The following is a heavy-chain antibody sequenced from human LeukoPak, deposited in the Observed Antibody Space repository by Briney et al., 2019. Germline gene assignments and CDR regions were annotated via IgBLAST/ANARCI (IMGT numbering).Heavy chain of an antibody. V-gene: IGHV1-2*02. D-gene: IGHD4-11*01. CDR2: INPNSGET. Sequence: GASVKVSCKTSGYTFTDYYIHWVRRAPGQGLEWMGWINPNSGETNSAQKFQGRVTMTGDTSISTAYMELSRVTSDDTAVYYCARDRDYSNTERGFDYWGQGTLVTVSS. CDR1: GYTFTDYY. CDR3: ARDRDYSNTERGFDY. J-gene: IGHJ4*02.